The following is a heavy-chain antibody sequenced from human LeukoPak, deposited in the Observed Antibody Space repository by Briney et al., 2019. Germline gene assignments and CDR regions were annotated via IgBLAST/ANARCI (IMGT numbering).Heavy chain of an antibody. Sequence: SETLSLTCTVSGGSISSSSYYWGWIRQPPGKGLEWIGSIYYSGSTYYNPSLKSRVAISVDTSKNQSSLKLSSVTAADTAVYYCARDRGGTAPPDYWGQGTLVTVSS. V-gene: IGHV4-39*07. D-gene: IGHD3-16*01. CDR2: IYYSGST. CDR3: ARDRGGTAPPDY. CDR1: GGSISSSSYY. J-gene: IGHJ4*02.